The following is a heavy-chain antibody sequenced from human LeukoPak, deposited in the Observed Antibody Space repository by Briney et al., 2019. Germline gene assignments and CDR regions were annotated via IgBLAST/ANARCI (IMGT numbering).Heavy chain of an antibody. CDR3: ARDRHPGSGSSIYPYDAFDI. CDR1: LLTLISYA. V-gene: IGHV3-30*04. Sequence: VGCLRVSSAAPLLTLISYALHSVRQAPGRRLWWVALILSDRSNKYYADSVKCRFTISRDNSKNTMYLQMNRLSAEDTDVYYCARDRHPGSGSSIYPYDAFDIWGQGTMVTVSS. D-gene: IGHD3-10*01. J-gene: IGHJ3*02. CDR2: ILSDRSNK.